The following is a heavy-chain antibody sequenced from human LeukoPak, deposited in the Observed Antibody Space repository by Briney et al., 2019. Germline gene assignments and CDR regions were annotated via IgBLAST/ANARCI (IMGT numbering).Heavy chain of an antibody. CDR1: GITVSTNY. CDR2: IYTDDST. V-gene: IGHV3-66*01. Sequence: PGGSLRLSCAASGITVSTNYMSWVRQAPGKGLEWVSVIYTDDSTYYTDSVKGRFATSRDISKNTLNLQMNSLRGDDTAVYYCAGDWNGDHVIEYWGQGILVTVSS. D-gene: IGHD3-16*01. CDR3: AGDWNGDHVIEY. J-gene: IGHJ4*02.